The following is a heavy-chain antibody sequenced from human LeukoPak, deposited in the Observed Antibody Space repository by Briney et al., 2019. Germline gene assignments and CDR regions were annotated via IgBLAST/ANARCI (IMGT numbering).Heavy chain of an antibody. J-gene: IGHJ4*02. D-gene: IGHD4-17*01. CDR2: MNPNSGNT. CDR1: GYTFTGYY. Sequence: ASVKVSCKASGYTFTGYYMHWVRQAPGQGLEWMGWMNPNSGNTGYAQKFQGRVTITRNTSISTAYMELSSLRSEDTAVYYCARGQLSSVTTVTKIFDYWGQGTLVTVSS. CDR3: ARGQLSSVTTVTKIFDY. V-gene: IGHV1-8*03.